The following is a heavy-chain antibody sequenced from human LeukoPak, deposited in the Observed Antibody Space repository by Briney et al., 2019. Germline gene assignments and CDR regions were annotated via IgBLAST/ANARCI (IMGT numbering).Heavy chain of an antibody. J-gene: IGHJ4*02. CDR1: GFTLSRYG. CDR3: ATGAYCDH. CDR2: ISDTGDST. Sequence: GGSLRLSCAASGFTLSRYGMTWVRQAPGKGLEWVSTISDTGDSTYYADSVKGRFTISRDNSENTLYLQMNGLRAEDTAIYFCATGAYCDHWGQGTLVTVSS. V-gene: IGHV3-23*01.